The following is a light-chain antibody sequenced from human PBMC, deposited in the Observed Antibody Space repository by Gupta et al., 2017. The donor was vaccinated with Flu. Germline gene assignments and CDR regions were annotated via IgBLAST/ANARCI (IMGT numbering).Light chain of an antibody. J-gene: IGLJ3*02. CDR1: SGINVGASR. Sequence: QAVLTQPSSLSASPGASASLTCILRSGINVGASRIYWYQQKPGSPPQYLLRYKSDSDKEQGSGVPSRFSGSKDASANAGILLISGLQAEDEADYYCMIWHGDAWVFGGGTKLTVL. CDR2: YKSDSDK. CDR3: MIWHGDAWV. V-gene: IGLV5-45*03.